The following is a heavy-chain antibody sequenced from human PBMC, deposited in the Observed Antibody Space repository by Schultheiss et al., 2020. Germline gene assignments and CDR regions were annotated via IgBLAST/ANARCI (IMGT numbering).Heavy chain of an antibody. CDR1: GFTFSSYW. V-gene: IGHV3-74*01. D-gene: IGHD6-19*01. Sequence: GGSLRLSCAASGFTFSSYWMNWVRQAPGRGLVWVSRINTDGRITNYGDSVKGRFTISRDNAKNTLYLQMNSLRAEDTAVYYCAREYIRIAVAGDEKYGMDVWGQGTTVTVSS. CDR2: INTDGRIT. J-gene: IGHJ6*02. CDR3: AREYIRIAVAGDEKYGMDV.